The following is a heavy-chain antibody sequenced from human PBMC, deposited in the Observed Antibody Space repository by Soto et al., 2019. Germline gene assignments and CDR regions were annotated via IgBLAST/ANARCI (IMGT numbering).Heavy chain of an antibody. V-gene: IGHV3-30*18. CDR1: GLTFSSYG. J-gene: IGHJ4*02. CDR2: ISYDGTYK. D-gene: IGHD6-13*01. Sequence: QVQLVESGGGVVQTGRSLRLSCVASGLTFSSYGMHWVRQVPGKGLEWVAVISYDGTYKHYADSVKGRFTISRDNYKNTLYLQMNSLRVEDTAMYYCAKDRTNRSSWTEHWSQGTLVTVSS. CDR3: AKDRTNRSSWTEH.